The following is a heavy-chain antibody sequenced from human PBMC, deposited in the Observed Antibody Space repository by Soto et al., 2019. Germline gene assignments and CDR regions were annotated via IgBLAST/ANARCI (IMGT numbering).Heavy chain of an antibody. CDR1: GFTFSSYG. CDR2: ISYGGSNK. J-gene: IGHJ6*02. Sequence: QVQLVESGGGVVQPGRSLRLSCAASGFTFSSYGMHWVRQAPGKGLEWVAVISYGGSNKYYADSVKGRFTLSRDNSKNTLYLQMNSLRSEDTAVYFCAESPVRTYYYYGMDVWGQGTTVTVSS. CDR3: AESPVRTYYYYGMDV. V-gene: IGHV3-30*18.